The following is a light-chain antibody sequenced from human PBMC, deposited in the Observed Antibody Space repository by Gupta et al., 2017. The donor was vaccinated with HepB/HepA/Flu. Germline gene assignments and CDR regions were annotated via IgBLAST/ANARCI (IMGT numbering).Light chain of an antibody. J-gene: IGLJ2*01. CDR3: QAWDRSTVV. V-gene: IGLV3-1*01. CDR2: QDR. Sequence: SHELTHPPSVSVSPGQTASITCSGDKLGDKYASWYQQKPGQSPVLVMYQDRKRPSGIPERFSGSNSGNTATLTISGTQAIDEADYYCQAWDRSTVVFGGGTKLTVL. CDR1: KLGDKY.